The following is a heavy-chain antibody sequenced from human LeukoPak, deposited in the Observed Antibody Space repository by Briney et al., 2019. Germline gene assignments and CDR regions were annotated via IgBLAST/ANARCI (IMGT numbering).Heavy chain of an antibody. CDR3: AREAYNWNVDAFDI. CDR1: GFTFSSYS. Sequence: PGGSLRLSCAASGFTFSSYSMNWVRQAPGKGLEWVSSISSSSSYIYYADSVKGRFTISRDNAKNSLYLQMNSLRAEDTAVYYCAREAYNWNVDAFDIWGQGTMVTVSS. CDR2: ISSSSSYI. V-gene: IGHV3-21*01. D-gene: IGHD1-20*01. J-gene: IGHJ3*02.